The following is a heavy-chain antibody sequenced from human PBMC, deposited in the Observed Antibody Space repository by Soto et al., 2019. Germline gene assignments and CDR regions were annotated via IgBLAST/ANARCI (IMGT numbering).Heavy chain of an antibody. V-gene: IGHV2-26*01. Sequence: QVTLKESGPVLVKPTEPLTLTCTVSGFSRSNARMGVSWIRQPPGKALEWLAHIFSNDEKSYSTSLKSRLTISKDTSTSQLVHTMTIMDPVDTTPYYCARFLGSKSGGWGSYRYLYFDYWGQGTLVNVSS. CDR2: IFSNDEK. D-gene: IGHD3-16*02. J-gene: IGHJ4*02. CDR3: ARFLGSKSGGWGSYRYLYFDY. CDR1: GFSRSNARMG.